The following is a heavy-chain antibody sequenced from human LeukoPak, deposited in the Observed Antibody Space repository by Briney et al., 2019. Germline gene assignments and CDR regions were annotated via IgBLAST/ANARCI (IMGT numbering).Heavy chain of an antibody. D-gene: IGHD2-2*01. CDR3: AKAGYCSSTSCHFFDY. V-gene: IGHV3-9*01. Sequence: GGSLRLSCAASGFTFDDYAMHWVRHAPGKGLEWVSGISWNSGSIGYADSVKGRFTISRDNAKNSLYLQMNSLRAEDTALYYCAKAGYCSSTSCHFFDYWGQGTLVTVSS. CDR1: GFTFDDYA. J-gene: IGHJ4*02. CDR2: ISWNSGSI.